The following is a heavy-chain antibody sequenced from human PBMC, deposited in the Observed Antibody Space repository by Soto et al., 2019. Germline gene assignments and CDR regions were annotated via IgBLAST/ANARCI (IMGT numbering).Heavy chain of an antibody. Sequence: ASVKVSCKASGYTFTSYAMHWVRQAPGQRLEWMGWINAGNGNTKYSQKFQGRVTITRDTSASTAYMELSSLRSEDTAVYYCARDGMGGPYYYYYSYMDVWGKGTTVTVSS. D-gene: IGHD3-16*01. CDR2: INAGNGNT. J-gene: IGHJ6*03. CDR3: ARDGMGGPYYYYYSYMDV. CDR1: GYTFTSYA. V-gene: IGHV1-3*01.